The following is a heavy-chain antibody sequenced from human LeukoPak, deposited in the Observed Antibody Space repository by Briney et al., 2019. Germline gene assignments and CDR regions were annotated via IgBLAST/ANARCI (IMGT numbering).Heavy chain of an antibody. V-gene: IGHV5-51*01. Sequence: KPGESLKISCKGSGYRFTSYWIGWVRQMPGKGLEWMGIIYPGDSDTRYSPSFQGQVTISADKSISTAYLQWSSLKASDTAMYYCARPKLDCSSTSCSDDAFGIWGQGTMVTVSS. CDR1: GYRFTSYW. CDR2: IYPGDSDT. CDR3: ARPKLDCSSTSCSDDAFGI. J-gene: IGHJ3*02. D-gene: IGHD2-2*01.